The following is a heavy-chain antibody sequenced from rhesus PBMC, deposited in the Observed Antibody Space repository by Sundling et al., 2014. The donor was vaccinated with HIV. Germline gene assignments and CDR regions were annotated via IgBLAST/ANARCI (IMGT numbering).Heavy chain of an antibody. D-gene: IGHD2-15*01. CDR3: TRDVPPVDY. CDR1: GFTFSDHY. Sequence: EVRLVESGGGLVQPGGSLRLSCAASGFTFSDHYMSWVRQAPGKGPEWVAFIRNKGYGGTTEYAASVKGRFTISRDDSKTIVYLQMNSLENEDTAVYYCTRDVPPVDYWGQGVLVTVSS. V-gene: IGHV3-116*02. J-gene: IGHJ4*01. CDR2: IRNKGYGGTT.